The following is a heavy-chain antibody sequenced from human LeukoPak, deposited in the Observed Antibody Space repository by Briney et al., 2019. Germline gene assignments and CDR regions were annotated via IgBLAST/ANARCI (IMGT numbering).Heavy chain of an antibody. J-gene: IGHJ4*02. D-gene: IGHD3-16*02. CDR2: ISGGGGST. CDR3: AKDLGLRLGELSSYPAY. CDR1: GFTFSSYA. Sequence: GGSLRLSCAASGFTFSSYAMSWVRQAPGKGLEWVSAISGGGGSTYYADSVKGRFTISRDNSKNTLYLQMNSLRAEDTAVYYCAKDLGLRLGELSSYPAYWGQGTLVTVSS. V-gene: IGHV3-23*01.